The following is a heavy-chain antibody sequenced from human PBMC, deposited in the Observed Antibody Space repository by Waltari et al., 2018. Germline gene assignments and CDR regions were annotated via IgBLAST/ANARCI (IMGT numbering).Heavy chain of an antibody. D-gene: IGHD3-22*01. Sequence: QVQLVESGGGVVPPGRSLRLSCAASGFFFKHYGMHWVRQAPGKGVEWVAVGWFDGSKECYAEAVKGRFIISRDDSNNIVYLQMNALRAEDTAVYHCVRDVDTSSHLNRFDPWGQGTLVTVSS. CDR3: VRDVDTSSHLNRFDP. CDR1: GFFFKHYG. V-gene: IGHV3-33*01. CDR2: GWFDGSKE. J-gene: IGHJ5*02.